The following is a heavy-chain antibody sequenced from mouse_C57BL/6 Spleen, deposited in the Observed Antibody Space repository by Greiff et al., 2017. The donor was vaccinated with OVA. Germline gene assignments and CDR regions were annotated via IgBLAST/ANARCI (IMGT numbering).Heavy chain of an antibody. D-gene: IGHD2-2*01. Sequence: QVQLQQPGAELVMPGASVKLSCKASGYTFTSYWMHWVKQRPGQGLEWIGEIDPSDSYTNYNQKLKGKSTLTVDKSSSTAYMQLSSLTSEDSAVYYCARYAMVTTGGFAYWGQGTLVTVSA. V-gene: IGHV1-69*01. J-gene: IGHJ3*01. CDR3: ARYAMVTTGGFAY. CDR2: IDPSDSYT. CDR1: GYTFTSYW.